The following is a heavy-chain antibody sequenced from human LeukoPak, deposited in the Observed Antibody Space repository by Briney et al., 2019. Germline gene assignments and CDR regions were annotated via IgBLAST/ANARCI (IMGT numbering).Heavy chain of an antibody. V-gene: IGHV3-64*02. Sequence: GGSLRLSCAASGLTFSSHAMHWVRQAPGKGLEYVSAIVSNGGNTYYADSVRGRFTISRDNSKDTVYLQMGSLRPEDTAVYCARGGYYAASDIRGQGALVTVSS. CDR3: RGGYYAASDI. J-gene: IGHJ4*02. D-gene: IGHD3-3*01. CDR2: IVSNGGNT. CDR1: GLTFSSHA.